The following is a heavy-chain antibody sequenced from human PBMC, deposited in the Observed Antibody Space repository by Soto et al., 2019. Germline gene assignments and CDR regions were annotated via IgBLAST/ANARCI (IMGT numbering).Heavy chain of an antibody. Sequence: QVQLQESGPGLVKPSQTLSLTCTVSGGSISSGDYYWSWIRQPPGKGLEWIGYIYYSGSTYYNPSLKSRVTILVDTSKNQFPLKLSSVTAADTAVYYCARVGVDTAMVYGMDVWGQGTTVTVSS. V-gene: IGHV4-30-4*01. J-gene: IGHJ6*02. CDR3: ARVGVDTAMVYGMDV. CDR1: GGSISSGDYY. CDR2: IYYSGST. D-gene: IGHD5-18*01.